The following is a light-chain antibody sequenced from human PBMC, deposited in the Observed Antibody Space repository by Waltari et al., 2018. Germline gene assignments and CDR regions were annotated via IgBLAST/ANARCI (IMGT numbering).Light chain of an antibody. CDR2: WAS. CDR1: QSLLYTVDNKNY. V-gene: IGKV4-1*01. J-gene: IGKJ3*01. Sequence: DIVMTQSPDSLAVSLGERATINCKSSQSLLYTVDNKNYLAWYQKKPGQPPKLLIYWASTRDSGVPDRFSGSGSGTDFTLTISSLEPEDFAVYYCQQRSNVLFAFGPGTKVDFK. CDR3: QQRSNVLFA.